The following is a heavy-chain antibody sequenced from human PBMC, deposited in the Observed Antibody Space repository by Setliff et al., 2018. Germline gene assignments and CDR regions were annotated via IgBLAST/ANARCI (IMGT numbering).Heavy chain of an antibody. Sequence: PGESLTLSCKASGYDFNTYWIAWVRQRPGNGLEWMGIMYPEDSDTKYSPSFQGRVTISADKSLRTAYLQWSSLKTSDTAIYYCARGRGGYNQEYLQHWGQGTLVTVSS. CDR2: MYPEDSDT. V-gene: IGHV5-51*01. J-gene: IGHJ1*01. D-gene: IGHD5-12*01. CDR1: GYDFNTYW. CDR3: ARGRGGYNQEYLQH.